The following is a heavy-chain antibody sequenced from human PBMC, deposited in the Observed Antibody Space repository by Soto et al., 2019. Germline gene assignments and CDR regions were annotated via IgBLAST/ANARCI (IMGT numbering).Heavy chain of an antibody. CDR3: VRGGYVHAFDY. CDR2: IYYSGNT. V-gene: IGHV4-59*01. CDR1: GASISYYY. D-gene: IGHD5-12*01. Sequence: SETLSRTYTVSGASISYYYWGWIRQPPGKGLEWIGSIYYSGNTHYNPSLKSRVTISVDTSMNQFSLNLDSVTAVDSAVYYCVRGGYVHAFDYWGQGALVTVSS. J-gene: IGHJ4*02.